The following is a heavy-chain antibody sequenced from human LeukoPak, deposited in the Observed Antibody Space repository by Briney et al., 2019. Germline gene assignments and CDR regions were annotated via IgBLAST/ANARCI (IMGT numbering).Heavy chain of an antibody. Sequence: GGSLRLSCAASGFTFSNAWMSWVRQAPGKGLEWVSYISTSGNSIYYADSVKGRFTISRDNAKNSLSLQMNSLRAEDTALYYCARGHYGLDYWGQGTLVTVSS. V-gene: IGHV3-11*01. CDR1: GFTFSNAW. CDR3: ARGHYGLDY. CDR2: ISTSGNSI. J-gene: IGHJ4*02. D-gene: IGHD3-10*01.